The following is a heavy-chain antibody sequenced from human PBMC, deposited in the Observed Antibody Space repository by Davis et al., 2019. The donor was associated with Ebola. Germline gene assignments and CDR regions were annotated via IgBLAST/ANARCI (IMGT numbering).Heavy chain of an antibody. CDR1: GYSFTSYG. Sequence: ASVKVSCKGSGYSFTSYGISWVRQAPGQGLEWMGWISTYNGNTNYAQNVQGRVTLTTDTSTSTAYMELRRLRSDDTAVYYCARGGGSTYSGIDHWGQGTLVTVSS. J-gene: IGHJ4*02. V-gene: IGHV1-18*01. CDR2: ISTYNGNT. CDR3: ARGGGSTYSGIDH. D-gene: IGHD2-21*01.